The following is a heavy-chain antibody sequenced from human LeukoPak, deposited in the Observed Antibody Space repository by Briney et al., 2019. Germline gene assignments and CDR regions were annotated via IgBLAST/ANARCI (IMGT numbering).Heavy chain of an antibody. V-gene: IGHV3-9*01. CDR1: GFTFDDYA. D-gene: IGHD3-9*01. Sequence: PGGSLRLSCAASGFTFDDYAMHWVREAPGKGLEWVSGISVNSDRIGYADSVKGRFTISRDNAKNSLYLQMNSLRAEDTAVYYCARCPALYYDILTGYYTSYYFDYWGQGTLVTVSS. J-gene: IGHJ4*02. CDR3: ARCPALYYDILTGYYTSYYFDY. CDR2: ISVNSDRI.